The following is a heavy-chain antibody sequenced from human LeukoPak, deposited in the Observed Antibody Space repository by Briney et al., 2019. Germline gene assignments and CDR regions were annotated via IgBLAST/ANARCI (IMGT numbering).Heavy chain of an antibody. D-gene: IGHD2-21*02. J-gene: IGHJ3*02. V-gene: IGHV3-7*01. CDR3: AKVHVVVTARDAFDI. CDR2: IKQDGSEK. CDR1: GFTFSTYW. Sequence: GGSLRLSCAASGFTFSTYWMSWVRQAPGKGLEWVANIKQDGSEKYYVDSVKGRFTISRDNSKNTLYLQMNSLRAEDTAVYYCAKVHVVVTARDAFDIWGQGTMVTVSS.